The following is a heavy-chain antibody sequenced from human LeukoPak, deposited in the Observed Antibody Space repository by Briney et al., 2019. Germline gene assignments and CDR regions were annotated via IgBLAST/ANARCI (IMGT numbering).Heavy chain of an antibody. Sequence: GGSLRLSCTVSGFTVSSNPMSWVRQAPGKGLEWVAVISHDGSNKYYADSVKGRFTISRDNSKNTLYLQMNSLRAEDTAVYYCAREGGISIFGVVINWGQGTLVTVSS. CDR3: AREGGISIFGVVIN. CDR2: ISHDGSNK. D-gene: IGHD3-3*01. V-gene: IGHV3-30*04. J-gene: IGHJ4*02. CDR1: GFTVSSNP.